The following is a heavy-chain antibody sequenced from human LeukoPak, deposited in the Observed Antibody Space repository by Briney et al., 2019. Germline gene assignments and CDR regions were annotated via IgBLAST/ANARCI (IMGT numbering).Heavy chain of an antibody. CDR2: IYYSGST. CDR3: VRARSSSSYYYGMDV. CDR1: GGSISSYY. V-gene: IGHV4-59*08. D-gene: IGHD6-6*01. Sequence: SETLSLTCTVSGGSISSYYWSWIRQPPGKGLEWIGYIYYSGSTNYIPSLKSRVTISVDTSKNQFSLKLSSVTAADTAVYYCVRARSSSSYYYGMDVWGQGTTVTVSS. J-gene: IGHJ6*02.